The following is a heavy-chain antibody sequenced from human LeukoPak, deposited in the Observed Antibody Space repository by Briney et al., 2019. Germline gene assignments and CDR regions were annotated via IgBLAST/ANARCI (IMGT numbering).Heavy chain of an antibody. CDR2: INPNSGGT. J-gene: IGHJ4*02. V-gene: IGHV1-2*02. D-gene: IGHD2-2*01. CDR1: GYTFTGYY. CDR3: ARLYCSSTSCYPHFSDY. Sequence: ASVKVSCKASGYTFTGYYMHWVRQAPGQGLEWMGWINPNSGGTNYAQKFQGRVTMTRDTSISTAYMEPSRLRSDDTAVYYCARLYCSSTSCYPHFSDYWGQGTLVTVS.